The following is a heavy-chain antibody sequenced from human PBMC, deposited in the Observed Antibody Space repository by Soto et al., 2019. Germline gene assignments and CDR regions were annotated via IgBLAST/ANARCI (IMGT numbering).Heavy chain of an antibody. D-gene: IGHD6-13*01. V-gene: IGHV3-48*01. Sequence: GGSLRLSCAASGFTFSSYSINWVRQAPGKGLEWVSYISSSSSTIYYADSVKGRFTISRDNAKNSLFLQMNSLRAEDTAVYYCARRGSSWYEQLDDSGQGSLVTVSS. CDR2: ISSSSSTI. CDR3: ARRGSSWYEQLDD. J-gene: IGHJ4*02. CDR1: GFTFSSYS.